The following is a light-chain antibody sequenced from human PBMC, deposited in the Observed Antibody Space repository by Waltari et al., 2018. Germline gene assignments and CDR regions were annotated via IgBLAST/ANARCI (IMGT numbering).Light chain of an antibody. CDR2: LGS. J-gene: IGKJ4*01. Sequence: DIVMTQSPLSLPVTPGEPASIPCRSSQSLLQSNGYNYLDWYLQKPGQSPQLLIYLGSTRASGVPDRFSGSGSGTDFTLKISRVEAEDVGVYYCMQALQTPLTFGGGTKVEIK. CDR3: MQALQTPLT. V-gene: IGKV2-28*01. CDR1: QSLLQSNGYNY.